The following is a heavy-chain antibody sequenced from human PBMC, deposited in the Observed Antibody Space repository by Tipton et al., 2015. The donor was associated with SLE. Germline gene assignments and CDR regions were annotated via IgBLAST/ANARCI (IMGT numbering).Heavy chain of an antibody. D-gene: IGHD3-10*01. CDR2: ISAYNGNT. J-gene: IGHJ4*02. Sequence: QLVQSGAEVKKPGASVKVSCKASGGTFSSYAISWVRQAPGQGLEWMGWISAYNGNTNYAQKLQGRVTMTTDTSTSTAYMELRSLRSDDTAVYYCARAGRGSGSYYLDYWGQGTLVTVSS. CDR3: ARAGRGSGSYYLDY. CDR1: GGTFSSYA. V-gene: IGHV1-18*01.